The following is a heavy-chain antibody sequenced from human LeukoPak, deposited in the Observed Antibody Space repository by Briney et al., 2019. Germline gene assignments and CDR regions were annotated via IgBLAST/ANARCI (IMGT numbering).Heavy chain of an antibody. CDR3: ARGAPARDFWSGYYTVVDY. Sequence: GGSLRLSCAASGFTFSSYSMNWVRQAPGKGLEWVSSISSSSSYIYYADSVKGRFTISRDNAKNSLYLQMNSLRAEDTAVYYCARGAPARDFWSGYYTVVDYWGQGTLVTVS. J-gene: IGHJ4*02. D-gene: IGHD3-3*01. CDR1: GFTFSSYS. CDR2: ISSSSSYI. V-gene: IGHV3-21*01.